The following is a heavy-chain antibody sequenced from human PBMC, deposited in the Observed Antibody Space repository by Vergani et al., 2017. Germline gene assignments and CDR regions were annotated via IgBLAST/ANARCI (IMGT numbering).Heavy chain of an antibody. Sequence: EVQLVESGGGLVQPGGPLRLSSAAFGVTSSSYSTNWVRQAPGKGLEWVSYISSSSSTIYYANSVKGRFTISRDNAKNSLSLQMDSLRAEDTAVYYCARDSSGYAFDIWGQGTMVTVSS. V-gene: IGHV3-48*01. CDR2: ISSSSSTI. J-gene: IGHJ3*02. CDR3: ARDSSGYAFDI. CDR1: GVTSSSYS. D-gene: IGHD3-22*01.